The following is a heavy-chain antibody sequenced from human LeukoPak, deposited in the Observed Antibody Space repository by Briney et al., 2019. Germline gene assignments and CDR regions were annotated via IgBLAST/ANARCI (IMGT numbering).Heavy chain of an antibody. J-gene: IGHJ6*03. V-gene: IGHV4-4*09. CDR1: GGSVSSYY. CDR3: ARLGSFCTKGLCFSEHYYYYYMDV. D-gene: IGHD2-8*01. CDR2: IYSSGSP. Sequence: PSETLSLTCTVSGGSVSSYYWTWVRQPPGKGLEWVGYIYSSGSPKYNPSPKSRVAISVDRSQNQLSLRLTSVTAADTAVYFCARLGSFCTKGLCFSEHYYYYYMDVWGRGTTVTVSS.